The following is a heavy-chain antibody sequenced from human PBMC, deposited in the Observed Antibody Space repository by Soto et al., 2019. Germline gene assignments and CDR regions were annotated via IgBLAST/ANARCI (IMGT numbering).Heavy chain of an antibody. CDR1: GFTFSSYS. J-gene: IGHJ4*02. D-gene: IGHD6-6*01. CDR3: ARDLYSSSSRPSTMGY. Sequence: GGSLRLSCAASGFTFSSYSMNWVRQAPGKGLEWVSSISSSSSYIYYADSVKGRFTISRDNAKNSLYLQMNSLRAEDTAVYYCARDLYSSSSRPSTMGYWGQGTLVTVSS. V-gene: IGHV3-21*01. CDR2: ISSSSSYI.